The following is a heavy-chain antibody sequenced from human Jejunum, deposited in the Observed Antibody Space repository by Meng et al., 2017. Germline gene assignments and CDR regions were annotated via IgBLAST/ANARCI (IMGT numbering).Heavy chain of an antibody. V-gene: IGHV3-49*04. Sequence: GESLKISCTASGFTFGDYAMSWVRQAPGKGLEWIGFIRSKANGGTTEHAASVKGRFTISRDDSKSIAYLQLNSLKTEDTAVYYCSRDYGGNTRNFDSWGQGILVTVSS. J-gene: IGHJ4*02. D-gene: IGHD4-23*01. CDR1: GFTFGDYA. CDR2: IRSKANGGTT. CDR3: SRDYGGNTRNFDS.